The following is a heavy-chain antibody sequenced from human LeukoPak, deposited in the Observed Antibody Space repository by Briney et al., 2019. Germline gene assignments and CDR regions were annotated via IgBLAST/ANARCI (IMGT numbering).Heavy chain of an antibody. Sequence: EASVKVSCKASGYTFSSYDTNWVRQATGQGLEWMAWMNPNNGNTGFEQKFRGRVTITGNTSISTVYMELSSLTSEDTAVYFCASRKSVSAADDAFEIWGQGTMVTVTS. D-gene: IGHD2-2*01. J-gene: IGHJ3*02. CDR2: MNPNNGNT. V-gene: IGHV1-8*01. CDR3: ASRKSVSAADDAFEI. CDR1: GYTFSSYD.